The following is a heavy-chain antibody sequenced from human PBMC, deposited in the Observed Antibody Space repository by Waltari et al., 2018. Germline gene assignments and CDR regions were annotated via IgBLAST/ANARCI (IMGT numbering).Heavy chain of an antibody. Sequence: QVQLQESGPGLVKPSETLSLTCTVSGGSISSYYWSWIRQPPGKGLEWIGYIYYSGSTNHNPSLKSRVTISVDTSKNQCSLKLSSVTAADTAVYYCARHVGIVGATRDAFDIWGQGTMVTVSS. J-gene: IGHJ3*02. CDR3: ARHVGIVGATRDAFDI. D-gene: IGHD1-26*01. V-gene: IGHV4-59*08. CDR2: IYYSGST. CDR1: GGSISSYY.